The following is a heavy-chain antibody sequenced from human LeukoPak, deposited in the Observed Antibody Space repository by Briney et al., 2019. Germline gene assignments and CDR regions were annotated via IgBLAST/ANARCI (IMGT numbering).Heavy chain of an antibody. D-gene: IGHD1-26*01. CDR2: ISGSGGST. CDR1: GFTFSSYA. Sequence: GGSLRLSCAASGFTFSSYAMSWVRQAPGKGLEWVSAISGSGGSTYYADSVKGRLTISRDNSKNTLYLQMNSLRAEDTAVYYCAKDLGGSYYGYFDYWGQGTLVTVSS. CDR3: AKDLGGSYYGYFDY. J-gene: IGHJ4*02. V-gene: IGHV3-23*01.